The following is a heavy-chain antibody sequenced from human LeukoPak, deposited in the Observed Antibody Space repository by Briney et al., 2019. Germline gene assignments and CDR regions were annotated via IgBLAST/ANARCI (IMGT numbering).Heavy chain of an antibody. D-gene: IGHD4-23*01. CDR2: IYTSGST. CDR3: ASSYTVVTREAFDI. V-gene: IGHV4-61*02. Sequence: SETLSLTCTVSGGSISSGSYYWSWIRQPAGKGLEWIGRIYTSGSTNYNPSLKSRVTISVDTSKNQFSLKLSSVTAADTAVYYCASSYTVVTREAFDIWGQGTMVTVSS. CDR1: GGSISSGSYY. J-gene: IGHJ3*02.